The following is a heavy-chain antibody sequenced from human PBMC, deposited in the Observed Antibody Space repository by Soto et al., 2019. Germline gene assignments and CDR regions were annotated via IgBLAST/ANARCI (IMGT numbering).Heavy chain of an antibody. V-gene: IGHV1-45*02. J-gene: IGHJ5*02. CDR2: VTLYNGNI. Sequence: SVKVSCKASGYTFTYCSLHWLQQAPGQGLERMRWVTLYNGNINYAKKFQSRVTITRDMSLRTAYIELSSLRSEDSAVYYWAILGGYVNWFDPWGQGTLVTVSS. CDR1: GYTFTYCS. CDR3: AILGGYVNWFDP. D-gene: IGHD2-15*01.